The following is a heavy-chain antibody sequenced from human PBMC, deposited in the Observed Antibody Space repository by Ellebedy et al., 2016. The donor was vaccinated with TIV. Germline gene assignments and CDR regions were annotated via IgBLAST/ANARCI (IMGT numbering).Heavy chain of an antibody. Sequence: PGGSLRLSCAASGFTVSDYFMSWVRQAPGRGLEWVSIIYTNGGTNYTDSVSGRFTISRDSSKNKLSLQMDSLRAEDTAVYYCARDPRGGGDYGDNWFDPWGQGTLVTVSS. CDR2: IYTNGGT. J-gene: IGHJ5*02. D-gene: IGHD3-16*01. V-gene: IGHV3-66*01. CDR1: GFTVSDYF. CDR3: ARDPRGGGDYGDNWFDP.